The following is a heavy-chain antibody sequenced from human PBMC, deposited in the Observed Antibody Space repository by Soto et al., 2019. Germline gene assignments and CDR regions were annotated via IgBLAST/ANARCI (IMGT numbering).Heavy chain of an antibody. CDR2: ISYDGSNK. CDR1: GFTFSTYA. V-gene: IGHV3-30-3*01. D-gene: IGHD5-12*01. J-gene: IGHJ4*02. CDR3: ARDSVAYDPYDSFDY. Sequence: GGSLRLSCAASGFTFSTYALHWVRQAPGKGLEWVAVISYDGSNKNYADSVKGRFTISRDNSESTLYLQMNSLRAEDTAIYYCARDSVAYDPYDSFDYWGQGTLVTVSS.